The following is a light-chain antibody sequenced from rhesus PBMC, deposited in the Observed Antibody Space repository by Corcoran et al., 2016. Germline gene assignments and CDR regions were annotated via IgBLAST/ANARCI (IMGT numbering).Light chain of an antibody. J-gene: IGKJ1*01. CDR1: QGINDW. CDR2: RTS. Sequence: DIRMTQSPSSLSASVGDRVIITCRASQGINDWLAWYQQKPGKAPNLLIYRTSNLETGVPSRFSGSGSGTNFTLTISSLQPEDIATYYCQQHDSSPWTFGQGPKVEI. CDR3: QQHDSSPWT. V-gene: IGKV1-69*01.